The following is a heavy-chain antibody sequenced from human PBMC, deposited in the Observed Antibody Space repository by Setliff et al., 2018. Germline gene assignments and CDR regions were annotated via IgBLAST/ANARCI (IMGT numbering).Heavy chain of an antibody. Sequence: ASVKVSCKASGYTFTSYAMHWVRRAPGQRLEWMGWINAGNGNTKYSQKFQGRVTITRDTSASTAYMELSSLRSEDTAVYYCARHTGTAWVDWFDPWGQGTLVTVSS. CDR2: INAGNGNT. D-gene: IGHD1-1*01. CDR1: GYTFTSYA. CDR3: ARHTGTAWVDWFDP. J-gene: IGHJ5*02. V-gene: IGHV1-3*01.